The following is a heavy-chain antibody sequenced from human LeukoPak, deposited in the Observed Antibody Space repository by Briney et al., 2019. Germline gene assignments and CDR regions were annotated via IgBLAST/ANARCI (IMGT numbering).Heavy chain of an antibody. D-gene: IGHD1-1*01. CDR2: IKQDGSEK. CDR3: ARDGALNWNDEFDY. CDR1: GFTFSSYW. V-gene: IGHV3-7*03. Sequence: SGGSLRLSCAASGFTFSSYWMSWVRQAPGKRLEWVANIKQDGSEKYYVDSVKGRFTISRDNAKNSLYLQMNSLRAEDTAVYYCARDGALNWNDEFDYWGQGTLVTVSS. J-gene: IGHJ4*02.